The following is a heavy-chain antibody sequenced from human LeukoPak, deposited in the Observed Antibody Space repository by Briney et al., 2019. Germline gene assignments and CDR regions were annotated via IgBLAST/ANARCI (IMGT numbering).Heavy chain of an antibody. Sequence: PGRSLRLSCAASGFTFSSYAMSWVRQAPGKGLEWVSAISGSGGSTYYADSVKGRFTISRDNSKNTLYLQMNSLRAEDTAVYYCAKDGHRGMVRGVTDYWGQGTLVTVSS. J-gene: IGHJ4*02. CDR3: AKDGHRGMVRGVTDY. CDR1: GFTFSSYA. D-gene: IGHD3-10*01. V-gene: IGHV3-23*01. CDR2: ISGSGGST.